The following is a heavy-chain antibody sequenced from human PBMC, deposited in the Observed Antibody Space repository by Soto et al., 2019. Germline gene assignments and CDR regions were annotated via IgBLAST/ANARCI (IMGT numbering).Heavy chain of an antibody. J-gene: IGHJ5*02. CDR2: ISRYGDFT. CDR3: AKDRYLDHDSRGYLFDT. D-gene: IGHD3-22*01. CDR1: GFTFNIYA. V-gene: IGHV3-23*01. Sequence: EVQLLESGGDLIQPGGSLRLSCAASGFTFNIYAMTWVRQAPGKGLEWVSAISRYGDFTYYADSVEGRFTISRDNSKNTRYLQMNSLRAEETAVYYCAKDRYLDHDSRGYLFDTWGQGTLVTVSS.